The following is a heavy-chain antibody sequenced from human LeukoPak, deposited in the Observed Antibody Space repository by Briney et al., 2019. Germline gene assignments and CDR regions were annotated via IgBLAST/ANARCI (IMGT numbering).Heavy chain of an antibody. CDR3: ARREVWDFDY. D-gene: IGHD3-16*01. V-gene: IGHV4-34*01. Sequence: PSETLSLTCAVYGGSFSGYYWSWIRQPPGKGLEWIGSIYYSGSTYYNPSLKSRVTISVDTSKNQFSLKLSSVTAADTAVYYCARREVWDFDYWGQGTLVTVSS. J-gene: IGHJ4*02. CDR1: GGSFSGYY. CDR2: IYYSGST.